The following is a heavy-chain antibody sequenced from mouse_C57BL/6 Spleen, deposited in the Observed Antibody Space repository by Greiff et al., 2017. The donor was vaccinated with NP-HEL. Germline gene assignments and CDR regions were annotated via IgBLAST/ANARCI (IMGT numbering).Heavy chain of an antibody. D-gene: IGHD3-3*01. CDR1: GYTFTDYN. CDR3: ARRSFRGLAY. CDR2: INPNNGGT. Sequence: EVQLQQSGPELVKPGASVKIPCKASGYTFTDYNMDWVKQSHGKSLEWIGDINPNNGGTIYNQKFKGKATLTVDKSSSTAYMELRSLTSEDTAVYYCARRSFRGLAYWGQGTLVTVSA. J-gene: IGHJ3*01. V-gene: IGHV1-18*01.